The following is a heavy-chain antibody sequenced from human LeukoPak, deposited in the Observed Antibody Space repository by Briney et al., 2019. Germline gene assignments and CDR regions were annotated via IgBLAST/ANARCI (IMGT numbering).Heavy chain of an antibody. CDR1: GFTFSSYW. CDR2: IKQDGSEK. V-gene: IGHV3-7*03. D-gene: IGHD2-2*01. CDR3: ARNGGVYQLLLYYYYGMDV. Sequence: GGSLRLSCAASGFTFSSYWMSWVRQAPGKGLEWVANIKQDGSEKYYVDSVEGRFTISRDNAKNSLYLQMSSLRAEDTAVYYCARNGGVYQLLLYYYYGMDVWGKGTTVTVSS. J-gene: IGHJ6*04.